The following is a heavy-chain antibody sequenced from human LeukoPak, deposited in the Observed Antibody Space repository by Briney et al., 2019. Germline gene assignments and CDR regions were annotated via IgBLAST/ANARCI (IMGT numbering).Heavy chain of an antibody. CDR3: AREGYFDSSGYDFGY. J-gene: IGHJ4*02. CDR1: GFSLSSYW. CDR2: VNGDGSRT. D-gene: IGHD3-22*01. Sequence: PGGSLRLSCAAFGFSLSSYWMHWVRQAPGKGLVWVLRVNGDGSRTSYADSVKGRFTISRDDAKNTLYLQMNSLRAEDTAVYYCAREGYFDSSGYDFGYWGQGTLVTVSS. V-gene: IGHV3-74*01.